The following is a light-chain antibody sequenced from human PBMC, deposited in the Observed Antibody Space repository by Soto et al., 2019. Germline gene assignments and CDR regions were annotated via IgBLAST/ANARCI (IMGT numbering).Light chain of an antibody. Sequence: DTQMTPSPSTLSGYVRPRLTITCRASQGFNSYLAWYQQKPGKVLQLLIYEASILQSGVPSRFSGSGSGTDFTLTISSLQAEDFATYYCQHTRSYPSTVGGGTKVDI. CDR1: QGFNSY. CDR3: QHTRSYPST. CDR2: EAS. V-gene: IGKV1-9*01. J-gene: IGKJ4*01.